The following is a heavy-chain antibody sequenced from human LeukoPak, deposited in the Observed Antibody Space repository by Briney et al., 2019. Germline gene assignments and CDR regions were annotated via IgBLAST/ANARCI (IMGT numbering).Heavy chain of an antibody. D-gene: IGHD2-15*01. J-gene: IGHJ4*02. V-gene: IGHV4-39*07. CDR2: IYYSGST. CDR3: ARDVLGYCSGGSCYDY. Sequence: SETLSLTCTVSGGSISSSSYYWGWIRQPPGKGLEWIGSIYYSGSTYYNPSLKSRVTISVDTSKNQFSRKLSSVTAADTAVYYCARDVLGYCSGGSCYDYWGQGTLVTVSS. CDR1: GGSISSSSYY.